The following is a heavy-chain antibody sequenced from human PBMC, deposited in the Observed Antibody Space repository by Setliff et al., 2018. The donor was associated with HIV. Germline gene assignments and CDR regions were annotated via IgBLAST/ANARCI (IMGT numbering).Heavy chain of an antibody. D-gene: IGHD2-8*02. CDR1: GGSINSRSYY. J-gene: IGHJ4*02. CDR2: IYFSGAP. CDR3: ARRGMWSYETGGNPTATFDY. Sequence: SETLSLTCTVSGGSINSRSYYWAWIRQPPGKGLEWVASIYFSGAPYYNPSLKNRVTISVDTSKNQFSLKLSSVTAADTAVYYCARRGMWSYETGGNPTATFDYWGQGVLVTVS. V-gene: IGHV4-39*01.